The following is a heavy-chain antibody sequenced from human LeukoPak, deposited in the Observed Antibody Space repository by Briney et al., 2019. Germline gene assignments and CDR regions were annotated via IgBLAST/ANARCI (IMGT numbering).Heavy chain of an antibody. Sequence: SETLSLTCAVYGGSFSGYYWSWIRQPPGKGLEWIGEINHSGSTNYNPSLKSRVTISVDTSKNQFSLKLSSVPAADTAVYYCARGPYYYDSSGVSPWFDPWGQGTLVTVSS. J-gene: IGHJ5*02. CDR1: GGSFSGYY. CDR3: ARGPYYYDSSGVSPWFDP. V-gene: IGHV4-34*01. CDR2: INHSGST. D-gene: IGHD3-22*01.